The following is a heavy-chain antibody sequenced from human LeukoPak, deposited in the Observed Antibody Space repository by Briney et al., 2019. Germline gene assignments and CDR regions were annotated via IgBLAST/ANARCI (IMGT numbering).Heavy chain of an antibody. J-gene: IGHJ4*02. CDR1: GFTFSDYY. CDR3: ASGDDYGDSSGFDY. Sequence: GGSLRLSCAASGFTFSDYYMSWIRQAPGKGLEWVSSISSSSSYIYYADSVKGRFTISRDNAKNSLYLQMNSLRAEDTAVYYCASGDDYGDSSGFDYWGQGTLVTVSS. D-gene: IGHD4-17*01. CDR2: ISSSSSYI. V-gene: IGHV3-11*06.